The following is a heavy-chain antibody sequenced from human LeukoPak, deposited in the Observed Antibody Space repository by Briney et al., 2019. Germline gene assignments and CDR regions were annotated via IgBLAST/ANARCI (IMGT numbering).Heavy chain of an antibody. CDR1: GGSISSGGYY. V-gene: IGHV4-31*03. CDR2: IYYSGST. D-gene: IGHD3-22*01. J-gene: IGHJ4*02. Sequence: SETLSLTCTVSGGSISSGGYYWSWIPQHPGKGLEWIGYIYYSGSTYYNPSLKSRVTISVDTSKNQFSLKLSSVTAADTAVYYCARDLYDSSGYYDYWGQGTLVTVSS. CDR3: ARDLYDSSGYYDY.